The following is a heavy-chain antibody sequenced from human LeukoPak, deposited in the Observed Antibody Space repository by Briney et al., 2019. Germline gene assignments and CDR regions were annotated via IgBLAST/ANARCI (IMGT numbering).Heavy chain of an antibody. J-gene: IGHJ4*02. CDR1: GGSISSYY. Sequence: SETLSLTCTVSGGSISSYYWNWIRQPPGKGLEWIGYIYYSGSTNYNPSLKSRVTISVDTSKNQFSLKLSSVTAADTAVYYCARGGVFHYDSSGYYDYWGQGTLVTVSS. D-gene: IGHD3-22*01. CDR2: IYYSGST. V-gene: IGHV4-59*08. CDR3: ARGGVFHYDSSGYYDY.